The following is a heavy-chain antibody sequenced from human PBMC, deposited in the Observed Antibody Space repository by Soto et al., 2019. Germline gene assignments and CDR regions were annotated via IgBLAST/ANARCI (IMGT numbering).Heavy chain of an antibody. J-gene: IGHJ4*02. Sequence: QVQLVQSGAEVKKPGSSVKVSCKASGGTFSNYAFSWVRQAPGQGLEWMGGIIPTFVTAKYAQKFQGRVTITADESTNTVYMDLSSLRSEDTAIYYCARWAGSRWYGPFAYWGQGTLVTVSS. CDR3: ARWAGSRWYGPFAY. CDR1: GGTFSNYA. V-gene: IGHV1-69*12. CDR2: IIPTFVTA. D-gene: IGHD6-13*01.